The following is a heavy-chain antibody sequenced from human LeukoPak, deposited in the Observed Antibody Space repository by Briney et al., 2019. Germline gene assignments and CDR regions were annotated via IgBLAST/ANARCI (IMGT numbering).Heavy chain of an antibody. CDR1: GFTFSSYS. J-gene: IGHJ6*02. CDR3: AKDRAAAGPSWGMDV. D-gene: IGHD6-13*01. V-gene: IGHV3-21*04. Sequence: GGSLRPSCAASGFTFSSYSMNWVRQAPGKGLEWVSSISSSSSYIYYADSVKGRFTISRDNSKNTLYLKMNSLRAEDTAVYYCAKDRAAAGPSWGMDVWGQGTTVTVSS. CDR2: ISSSSSYI.